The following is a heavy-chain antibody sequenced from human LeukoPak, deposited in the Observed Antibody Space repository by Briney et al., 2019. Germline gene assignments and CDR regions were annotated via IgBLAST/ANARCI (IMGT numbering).Heavy chain of an antibody. V-gene: IGHV3-30*02. CDR2: TWYDGNNQ. Sequence: GDSLRLSCAASGFTFSNYVMHRVRQAPGKGLEWVAFTWYDGNNQYYADSVKGRFTISRDNSKNTLYLQMNSLRAEDTAVYYCVGELHAFDIWGQGTMVTVSS. D-gene: IGHD1-7*01. J-gene: IGHJ3*02. CDR1: GFTFSNYV. CDR3: VGELHAFDI.